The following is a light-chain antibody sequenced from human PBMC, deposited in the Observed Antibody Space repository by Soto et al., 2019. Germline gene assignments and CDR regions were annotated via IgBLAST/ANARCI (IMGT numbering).Light chain of an antibody. CDR3: AAWDDSLNGRYV. CDR1: SSNIGTNA. CDR2: SNN. V-gene: IGLV1-44*01. Sequence: QSVLTQPPSASGTPGQRVTISCSGSSSNIGTNAVNWYQHLSGTAPKLLIYSNNQRPSGVPDRFSGSKSGTSASLAISGLQSEDEGDYYCAAWDDSLNGRYVFGTGTK. J-gene: IGLJ1*01.